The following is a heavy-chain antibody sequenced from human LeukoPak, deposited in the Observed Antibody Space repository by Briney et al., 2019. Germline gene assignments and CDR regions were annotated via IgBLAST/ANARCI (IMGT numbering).Heavy chain of an antibody. CDR3: ATGLTTVTTFYFDY. CDR1: GFTFSSYW. D-gene: IGHD4-17*01. Sequence: PGGSLRLSCAAPGFTFSSYWMHWVRQAPGKGLVWLSRINSDGSSTSYADSVKGRFTISRDNAKNTLYLQMNSLRAEDTAVYYCATGLTTVTTFYFDYWGQGTLVTVSS. J-gene: IGHJ4*02. V-gene: IGHV3-74*01. CDR2: INSDGSST.